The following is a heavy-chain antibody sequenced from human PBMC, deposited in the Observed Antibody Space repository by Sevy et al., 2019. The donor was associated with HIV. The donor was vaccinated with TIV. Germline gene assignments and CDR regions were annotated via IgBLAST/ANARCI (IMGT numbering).Heavy chain of an antibody. V-gene: IGHV4-39*01. CDR1: GGSISSSNKY. D-gene: IGHD6-13*01. Sequence: SETLSLTCTVSGGSISSSNKYWGWIRQPPGKGLEWIGSFYYSGSTFYNSSLKGRVTISVDTSKNQISLKLSSVTAADTAVYYCARARYSSRYDGLDVWGQGTTVTVSS. CDR2: FYYSGST. J-gene: IGHJ6*02. CDR3: ARARYSSRYDGLDV.